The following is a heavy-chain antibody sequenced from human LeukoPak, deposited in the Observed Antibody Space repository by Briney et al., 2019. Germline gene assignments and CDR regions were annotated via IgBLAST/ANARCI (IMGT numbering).Heavy chain of an antibody. D-gene: IGHD3-10*01. V-gene: IGHV4-39*07. J-gene: IGHJ4*02. CDR3: ARSSVGSGSNFDY. Sequence: PSETLSLTCTVSGGSISSSSYYWGWIRQPPGKGLEWIGSIHYSGSTNYNPSLKRRVTMSVDTSKNHFSLNLSSVTAADTAVYYCARSSVGSGSNFDYWGQGTLVTVSS. CDR1: GGSISSSSYY. CDR2: IHYSGST.